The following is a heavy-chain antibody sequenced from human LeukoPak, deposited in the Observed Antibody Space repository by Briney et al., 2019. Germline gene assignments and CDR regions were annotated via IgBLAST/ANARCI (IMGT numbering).Heavy chain of an antibody. V-gene: IGHV3-30*02. J-gene: IGHJ4*02. D-gene: IGHD5-12*01. CDR2: IHHDGSNK. Sequence: GGSLRLSCAASGFTFSSYGMHWVRQAPGKGLDWVAFIHHDGSNKYYADSVKGRFTISRGNSKNTLYLQMNSLRAEDTAVYYCAKGGFLWGQGTLVTVSS. CDR3: AKGGFL. CDR1: GFTFSSYG.